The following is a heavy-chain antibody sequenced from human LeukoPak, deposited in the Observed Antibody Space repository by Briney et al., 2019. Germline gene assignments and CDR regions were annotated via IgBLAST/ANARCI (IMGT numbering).Heavy chain of an antibody. D-gene: IGHD6-6*01. CDR3: AAEYSSKIYYFDY. Sequence: AGGSLRLSCAASGFTFSSYEMNWVRQAPGKGLEWVSYISSSGSTIYYADSVKGRLTISRDNAKNSLYLQMNSLRAEDTAVYYCAAEYSSKIYYFDYWGQGTLVTVSS. V-gene: IGHV3-48*03. J-gene: IGHJ4*02. CDR2: ISSSGSTI. CDR1: GFTFSSYE.